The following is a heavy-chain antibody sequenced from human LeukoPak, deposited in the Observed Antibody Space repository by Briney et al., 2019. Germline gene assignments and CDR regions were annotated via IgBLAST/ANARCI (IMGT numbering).Heavy chain of an antibody. CDR3: ARRGDHYDILTGYSTHYFDY. CDR1: GYSFTSYW. Sequence: GESLKISCKGSGYSFTSYWIGWVRQMPGKGLEWMGIIYPGDSDTRYSPSFQGQVTISADKSISTAYLQRSSLKASDTAMYYCARRGDHYDILTGYSTHYFDYWGQGTLVTVSS. V-gene: IGHV5-51*01. D-gene: IGHD3-9*01. J-gene: IGHJ4*02. CDR2: IYPGDSDT.